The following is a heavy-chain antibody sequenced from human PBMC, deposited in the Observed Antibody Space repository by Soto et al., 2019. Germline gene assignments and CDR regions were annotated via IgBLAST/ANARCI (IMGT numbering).Heavy chain of an antibody. CDR1: GGIFNTYC. J-gene: IGHJ4*02. V-gene: IGHV1-69*13. CDR3: ARERVGATTTVDFDY. CDR2: IIPIFGTA. Sequence: SVKVSCKASGGIFNTYCINWVRQAPGQGREWMAGIIPIFGTANYAQKFQGRVTITADESTSTAYMELSSLRSEDTAVYYCARERVGATTTVDFDYWGQGTLVNVSS. D-gene: IGHD1-26*01.